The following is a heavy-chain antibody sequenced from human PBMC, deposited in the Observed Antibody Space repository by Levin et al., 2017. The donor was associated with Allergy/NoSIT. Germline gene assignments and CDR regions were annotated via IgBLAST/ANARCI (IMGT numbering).Heavy chain of an antibody. J-gene: IGHJ6*03. Sequence: ASVKVSCKASGYTFTGYYMHWVRQAPGQGLEWMGWINPNSGGTNYAQKFQGRVTMTRDTSISTAYMELSRLRSDDTAVYYCARDSSSWYGNYYYYYMDVWGKGTTVTVSS. CDR1: GYTFTGYY. D-gene: IGHD6-13*01. V-gene: IGHV1-2*02. CDR2: INPNSGGT. CDR3: ARDSSSWYGNYYYYYMDV.